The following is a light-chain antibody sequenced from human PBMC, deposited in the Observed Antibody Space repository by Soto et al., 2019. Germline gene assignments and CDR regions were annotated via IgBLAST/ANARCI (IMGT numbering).Light chain of an antibody. Sequence: QPVLTQSPSASASLGASIKLTCTLSRGHSSYAIAWHQQHPAKGPRYVMKVNSDGSHIKGDGTPDRFSGSTSGPERFLTISNLQSEDEADYYCQTWGTGVVVFGGGTKLTVL. CDR1: RGHSSYA. CDR2: VNSDGSH. V-gene: IGLV4-69*01. CDR3: QTWGTGVVV. J-gene: IGLJ2*01.